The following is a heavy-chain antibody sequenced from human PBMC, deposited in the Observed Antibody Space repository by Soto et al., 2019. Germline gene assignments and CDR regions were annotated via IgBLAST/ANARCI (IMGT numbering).Heavy chain of an antibody. Sequence: ASVKVSCKASGYTFTSYDIYWVRQATGQGLEWMGWMNPNTGNSGYAQKFQGRVTMTSDTSISTAHMELSSLRSEDTAVYYCARPAEQNGWQGFGADKYYFEFWGQGTLVTVS. CDR1: GYTFTSYD. D-gene: IGHD3-3*01. CDR3: ARPAEQNGWQGFGADKYYFEF. V-gene: IGHV1-8*01. J-gene: IGHJ4*02. CDR2: MNPNTGNS.